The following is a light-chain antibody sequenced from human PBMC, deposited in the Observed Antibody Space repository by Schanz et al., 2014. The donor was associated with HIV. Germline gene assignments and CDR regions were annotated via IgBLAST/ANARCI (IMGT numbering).Light chain of an antibody. CDR2: ATS. CDR3: HHYGDSRGT. J-gene: IGKJ4*02. CDR1: QSVGSN. V-gene: IGKV3-20*01. Sequence: EIVLTQSPGTLSLSPGERATLSCRASQSVGSNLAWYQQKPGQAPRLVIYATSTRAAGIPDRFSGTGSGTDFTLTISSLEPEDFAVYYCHHYGDSRGTFGGGTEVDI.